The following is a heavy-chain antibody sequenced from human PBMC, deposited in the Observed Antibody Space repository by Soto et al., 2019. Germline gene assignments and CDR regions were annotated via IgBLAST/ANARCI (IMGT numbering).Heavy chain of an antibody. CDR1: GGIFTNNA. J-gene: IGHJ6*02. V-gene: IGHV1-69*01. Sequence: QVQVVQSGAEVKKPGSSVKVSCKVSGGIFTNNAISWVRQDPGQGLEWLGGVIPLFDTAYYAQIFRGRLSISADGATTTAYMELSGLTSADTAVYFCATGGHNDGYNFYHGMDVWGQGTTVTVS. CDR3: ATGGHNDGYNFYHGMDV. CDR2: VIPLFDTA. D-gene: IGHD5-18*01.